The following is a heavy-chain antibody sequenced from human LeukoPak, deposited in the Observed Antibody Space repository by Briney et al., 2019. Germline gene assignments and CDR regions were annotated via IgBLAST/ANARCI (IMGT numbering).Heavy chain of an antibody. J-gene: IGHJ4*02. Sequence: PGGSLRLSCAASGFTFSGYWMNWVRQAPGRGLEWVANIKQDGSEKSYVDSVKGRFTISRDNAKNSLYLQMNSLRAEDTSVYYCARFNRRYCFDYWGQGTLVTVSS. CDR1: GFTFSGYW. V-gene: IGHV3-7*04. CDR3: ARFNRRYCFDY. D-gene: IGHD2/OR15-2a*01. CDR2: IKQDGSEK.